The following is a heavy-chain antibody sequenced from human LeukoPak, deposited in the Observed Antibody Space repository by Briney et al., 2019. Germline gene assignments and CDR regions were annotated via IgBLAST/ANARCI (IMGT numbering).Heavy chain of an antibody. Sequence: GGSLRLSCAASGFTFSSYSMSWVRQAPGKGLEWVAVISYDGSNKYYAGSVKGRFTISRDNSKNTLYLQMNSLRAEDTAVYYCARDRGSGYYYYYYGMDVWGQGTTVTVSS. CDR2: ISYDGSNK. CDR1: GFTFSSYS. CDR3: ARDRGSGYYYYYYGMDV. J-gene: IGHJ6*02. V-gene: IGHV3-30*03. D-gene: IGHD3-22*01.